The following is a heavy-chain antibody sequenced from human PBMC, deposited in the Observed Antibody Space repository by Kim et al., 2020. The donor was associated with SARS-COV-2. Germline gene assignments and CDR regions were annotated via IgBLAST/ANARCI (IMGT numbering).Heavy chain of an antibody. V-gene: IGHV4-59*13. CDR3: ARPRTRGTTLGPYDI. J-gene: IGHJ3*02. CDR1: DGSISSYY. Sequence: SETLSLTCTVSDGSISSYYWSWIRQPPGRGLEWIGYIHYSGNAKYNPSLSSRVTISMDTSKNQFSLKLSSVTAADTAVYYCARPRTRGTTLGPYDIWGQGRMVTVSS. CDR2: IHYSGNA. D-gene: IGHD1-1*01.